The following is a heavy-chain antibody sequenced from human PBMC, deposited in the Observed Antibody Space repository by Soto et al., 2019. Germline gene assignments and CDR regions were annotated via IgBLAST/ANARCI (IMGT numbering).Heavy chain of an antibody. V-gene: IGHV4-61*03. Sequence: SETLSLTCTVSGGSVSRDSYYWSWIRQPPGKGLEWIGYISNSGSTKYNPSLESRVTISIDTSKNHLSLKMSSVTAADTAVYYCARATYYYEGQFDYWGQGTLVTVSS. D-gene: IGHD3-22*01. CDR2: ISNSGST. CDR1: GGSVSRDSYY. J-gene: IGHJ4*02. CDR3: ARATYYYEGQFDY.